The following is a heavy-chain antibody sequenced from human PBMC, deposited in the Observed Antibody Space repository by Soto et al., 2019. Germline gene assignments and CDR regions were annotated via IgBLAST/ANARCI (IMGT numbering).Heavy chain of an antibody. CDR2: ISGSGGST. J-gene: IGHJ4*02. CDR3: AKMSLWFGEVFPYYFDY. D-gene: IGHD3-10*01. V-gene: IGHV3-23*01. CDR1: GFTFSNCA. Sequence: EVQLLESGGGLVQPGGSLRLSCTASGFTFSNCAMNWVRQASGKGLEWVSAISGSGGSTYYADSVKGRFTISRDNSKNTVSLQMNSLTAEDTAVYFCAKMSLWFGEVFPYYFDYWGQGTLVTVSS.